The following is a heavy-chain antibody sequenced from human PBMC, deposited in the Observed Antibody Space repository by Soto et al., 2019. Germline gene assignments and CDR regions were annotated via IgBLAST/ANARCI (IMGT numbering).Heavy chain of an antibody. CDR1: GGSISSYY. CDR3: ARGMYGITGTTRSLVSLHDYYYYMDV. D-gene: IGHD1-7*01. CDR2: IYYSGST. J-gene: IGHJ6*03. Sequence: SETLSLTCTVSGGSISSYYWSWLRQPPGKGLEWIGYIYYSGSTNYNPSLKSRVTISVDTSKNQFSLKLSSVTAADTAVYYCARGMYGITGTTRSLVSLHDYYYYMDVWGKGTTVTVSS. V-gene: IGHV4-59*01.